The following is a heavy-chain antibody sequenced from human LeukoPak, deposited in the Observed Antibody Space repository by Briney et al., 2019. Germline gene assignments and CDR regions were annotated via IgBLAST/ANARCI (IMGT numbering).Heavy chain of an antibody. D-gene: IGHD4-17*01. CDR2: ISDDGSNK. J-gene: IGHJ4*02. CDR1: GFTFRTYA. CDR3: ARAFSTTAFDY. Sequence: GRSLRLSCAASGFTFRTYAMNWVRQAPGKGLEWVAVISDDGSNKYYAESVKGQFTISRDNSKNTLYLQMNSLRAEDTAVYYCARAFSTTAFDYWGQGTLVTVSS. V-gene: IGHV3-30*04.